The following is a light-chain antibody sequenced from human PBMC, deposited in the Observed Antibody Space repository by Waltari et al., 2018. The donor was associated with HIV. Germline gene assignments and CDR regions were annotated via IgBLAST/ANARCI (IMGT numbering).Light chain of an antibody. Sequence: SYELTQPPYVSVSPGQTTSITCPGDKLGNKYACWYQQKPGQSPVLVIYHDIQRPSGIPERFSGSNSGNTATLTISGTQAMDEADYYCQAWDSSTVVFGGGTKLTVL. CDR2: HDI. CDR1: KLGNKY. CDR3: QAWDSSTVV. V-gene: IGLV3-1*01. J-gene: IGLJ2*01.